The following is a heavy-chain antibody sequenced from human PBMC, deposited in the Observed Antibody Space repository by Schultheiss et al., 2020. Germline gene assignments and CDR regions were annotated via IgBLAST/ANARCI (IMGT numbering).Heavy chain of an antibody. CDR3: AREGLELYADDY. CDR2: INWNSGSI. Sequence: GGSMRLSCAASGFSFDGYAMHWVRQAPGKGLEWVSGINWNSGSIGYADSVKGRFTISRDNAKNSLYLQMNSLRAEDTALYYCAREGLELYADDYWGQGTRGTGS. D-gene: IGHD1-7*01. CDR1: GFSFDGYA. V-gene: IGHV3-9*01. J-gene: IGHJ4*02.